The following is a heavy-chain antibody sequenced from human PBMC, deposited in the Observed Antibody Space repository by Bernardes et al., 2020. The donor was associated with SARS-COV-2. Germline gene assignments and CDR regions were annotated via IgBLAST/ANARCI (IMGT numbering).Heavy chain of an antibody. J-gene: IGHJ3*02. D-gene: IGHD4-17*01. CDR1: GASFSNDFYY. CDR3: ALTSVVPWAFNI. CDR2: FHASGNT. V-gene: IGHV4-61*02. Sequence: LSPTCTVSGASFSNDFYYFSWLRQPAGRGLEYIGRFHASGNTYYNPSLKSRVTISRDTSKNHFSLQLTSVTAADTAVYFCALTSVVPWAFNIWDQGTMVTVSS.